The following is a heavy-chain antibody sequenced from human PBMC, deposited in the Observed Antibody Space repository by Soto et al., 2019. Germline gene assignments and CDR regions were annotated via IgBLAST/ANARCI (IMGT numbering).Heavy chain of an antibody. D-gene: IGHD4-17*01. CDR2: IYHTGST. Sequence: SETLSLTCAVYGGSGGSFSGYYWSWIRQPPGKGLEWIGFIYHTGSTYYSPSLKNRVAISVDTSKNQFSLKLSSVTAADTAVYFCARDPLYDYGDLSHVFDSWGQGTMVTVSS. V-gene: IGHV4-30-4*01. CDR3: ARDPLYDYGDLSHVFDS. J-gene: IGHJ3*02. CDR1: GGSGGSFSGYY.